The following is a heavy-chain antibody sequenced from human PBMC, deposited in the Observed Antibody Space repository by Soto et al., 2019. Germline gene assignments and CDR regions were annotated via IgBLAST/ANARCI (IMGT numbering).Heavy chain of an antibody. D-gene: IGHD3-22*01. V-gene: IGHV3-13*01. CDR3: ARGKYYYDSSGTLDY. Sequence: GGSLRLSCAASGFTFSSYDMHWVRQATGKGLEWVSAIGTAGDTYYPGSAKGRFTISRENAKNSLYLQMNSLRAGDTAVYYCARGKYYYDSSGTLDYWGQGTLVTVSS. CDR1: GFTFSSYD. J-gene: IGHJ4*02. CDR2: IGTAGDT.